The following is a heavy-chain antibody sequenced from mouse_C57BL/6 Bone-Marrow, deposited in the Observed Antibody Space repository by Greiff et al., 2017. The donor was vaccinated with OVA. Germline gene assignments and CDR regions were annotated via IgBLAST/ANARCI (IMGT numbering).Heavy chain of an antibody. CDR3: ARHGSSTAMDY. J-gene: IGHJ4*01. D-gene: IGHD1-1*01. CDR1: GFTFSDYY. Sequence: EVQRVESGGGLVQPGGSLKLSCAASGFTFSDYYMYWVRQTPEKRLEWVAYISNGGGSTYYPDTVKGRFTISRDNAKNTLYLQMSRLKSEDTAMYYCARHGSSTAMDYWGQGTSVTVSS. V-gene: IGHV5-12*01. CDR2: ISNGGGST.